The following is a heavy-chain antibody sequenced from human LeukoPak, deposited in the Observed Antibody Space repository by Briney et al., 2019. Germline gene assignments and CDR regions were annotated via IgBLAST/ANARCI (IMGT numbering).Heavy chain of an antibody. CDR1: GGSISSYY. D-gene: IGHD2-15*01. Sequence: SETLSLTCTVSGGSISSYYWSWIRQPPGKGLEWIGYIYYSGSTNYNPSPKSRVTISVDTSKNQFSLKLSSVTAADTAVYYCARHTPHLYCSGGSCYGKKGHFDYWGQGTLVTVSS. CDR2: IYYSGST. V-gene: IGHV4-59*08. J-gene: IGHJ4*02. CDR3: ARHTPHLYCSGGSCYGKKGHFDY.